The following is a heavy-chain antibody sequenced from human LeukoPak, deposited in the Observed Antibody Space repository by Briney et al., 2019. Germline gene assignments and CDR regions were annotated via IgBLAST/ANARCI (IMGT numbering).Heavy chain of an antibody. Sequence: SETLSLTCTVSGGSISSSSYYWGRIRQPPGKGLEWIGSIYYSGSTYYNPSLKSRVTISVDTSKNQFSLKLSSVIAADTAVYYCARERGEIVIIPAGTSRFLYYYYMDVWGKGTTVTISS. J-gene: IGHJ6*03. V-gene: IGHV4-39*02. CDR3: ARERGEIVIIPAGTSRFLYYYYMDV. CDR2: IYYSGST. D-gene: IGHD2-2*01. CDR1: GGSISSSSYY.